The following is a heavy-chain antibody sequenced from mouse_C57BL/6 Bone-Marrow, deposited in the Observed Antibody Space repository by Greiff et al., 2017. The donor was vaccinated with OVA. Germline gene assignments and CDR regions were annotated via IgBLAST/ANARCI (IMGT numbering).Heavy chain of an antibody. V-gene: IGHV1-81*01. CDR1: GYTFTSYG. J-gene: IGHJ2*01. CDR3: ALNWVPFDY. Sequence: QVQLKQSGAELARPGASVKLSCKASGYTFTSYGISWVKQRTGQGLEWIGEIYPRSGNTYYNEKFKGKATLTADKSSSTAYMELLSLTSEDSAVYFCALNWVPFDYWGQGTTLTVSS. CDR2: IYPRSGNT. D-gene: IGHD4-1*02.